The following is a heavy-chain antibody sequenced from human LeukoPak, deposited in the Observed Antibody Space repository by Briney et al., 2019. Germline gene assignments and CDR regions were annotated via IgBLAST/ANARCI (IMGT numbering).Heavy chain of an antibody. CDR3: ARVAVAHDAFDI. J-gene: IGHJ3*02. D-gene: IGHD5-12*01. CDR1: GGSFSGYY. Sequence: SETVSLTCAVYGGSFSGYYWSWIRQPPGKGLEWIGEINHSGSTNYNPSLKSRVTISVDTSKNQFSLKLSSVTAADTAVYYCARVAVAHDAFDIWGQGTMVTVSS. V-gene: IGHV4-34*01. CDR2: INHSGST.